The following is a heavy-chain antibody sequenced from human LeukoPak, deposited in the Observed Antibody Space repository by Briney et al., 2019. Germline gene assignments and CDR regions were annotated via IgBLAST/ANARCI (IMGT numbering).Heavy chain of an antibody. D-gene: IGHD6-19*01. CDR3: ARAHRSNGWFFDN. J-gene: IGHJ4*02. CDR1: GFTFSSYW. Sequence: PGGSLRLSCAASGFTFSSYWMNWVRQAPGKGLEWVANIKQDGSEKYYVDSVKGRFTISRDNAKNSLYLQMNSLRAEDTAVYYRARAHRSNGWFFDNWGQGTLVTVSS. CDR2: IKQDGSEK. V-gene: IGHV3-7*01.